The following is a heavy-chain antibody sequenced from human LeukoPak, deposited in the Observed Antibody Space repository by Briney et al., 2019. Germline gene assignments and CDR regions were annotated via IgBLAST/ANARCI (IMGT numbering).Heavy chain of an antibody. CDR3: AKEKGWELLRSYIDF. Sequence: GSLRLSCETSGFTFSSYGMHWVRQAPGKGLQWVAVISFDGTNTVYLDSVKGRFTISRDNSKNTLYLQMNSPTSEDTATYYCAKEKGWELLRSYIDFWGQGTLVTVYS. J-gene: IGHJ4*02. V-gene: IGHV3-30*18. D-gene: IGHD1-26*01. CDR2: ISFDGTNT. CDR1: GFTFSSYG.